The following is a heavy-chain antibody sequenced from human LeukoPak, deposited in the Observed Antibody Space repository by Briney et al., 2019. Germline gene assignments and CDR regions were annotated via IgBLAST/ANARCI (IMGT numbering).Heavy chain of an antibody. D-gene: IGHD3-10*01. Sequence: SKTLSLTCTVSGGSVGSSSYYWGWIRQPPGKGLEWIGSIYYSGSTYYNPSLKSRVTISVDTSKNQFSLKLSSVTAADTAVYYCARHQGSESRDTDHFDYWGQGTLVTVSS. J-gene: IGHJ4*02. V-gene: IGHV4-39*01. CDR1: GGSVGSSSYY. CDR2: IYYSGST. CDR3: ARHQGSESRDTDHFDY.